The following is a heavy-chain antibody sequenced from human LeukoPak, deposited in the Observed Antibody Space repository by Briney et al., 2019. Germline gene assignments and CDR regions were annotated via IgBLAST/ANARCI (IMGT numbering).Heavy chain of an antibody. CDR3: ARERDRLAVAGSEFDY. CDR1: GFTFSSYS. CDR2: ISSSSSYI. J-gene: IGHJ4*02. V-gene: IGHV3-21*01. D-gene: IGHD6-19*01. Sequence: GGSLRLSCAASGFTFSSYSMNWVRQAPGKGLEWVSSISSSSSYIYYADSVKGRFTISRDNAKNSLYLQMNSLRAEDTAVYYCARERDRLAVAGSEFDYWGQGTLVTVSS.